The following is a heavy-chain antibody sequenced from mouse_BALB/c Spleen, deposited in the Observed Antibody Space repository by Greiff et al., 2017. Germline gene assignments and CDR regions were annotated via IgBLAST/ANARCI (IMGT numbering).Heavy chain of an antibody. CDR2: IYPGNGDT. CDR1: GYTFTSYN. CDR3: ARIYDYDWFAY. Sequence: QVQLQHPGAELVKPGASVKMSCKASGYTFTSYNMHWVKQTPGQGLEWIGAIYPGNGDTSYNQKFKGKATLTADKSSSTAYMQLSSLTSEDSAVYYCARIYDYDWFAYWGQGTLVTVSA. J-gene: IGHJ3*01. V-gene: IGHV1-12*01. D-gene: IGHD2-4*01.